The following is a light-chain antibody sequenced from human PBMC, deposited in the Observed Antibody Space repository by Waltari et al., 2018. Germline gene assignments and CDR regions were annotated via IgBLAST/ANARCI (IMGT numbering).Light chain of an antibody. V-gene: IGKV3D-20*02. CDR3: QHRDHWPPDAT. J-gene: IGKJ3*01. CDR2: GAS. CDR1: HSVFSAY. Sequence: EIVLTQSPGPMSLSPGDRATPSCRASHSVFSAYLAWYQQKPGQAPRLLIYGASRRATGIPARFSGSGSGTDFTLTISSLEPEDFAVYYCQHRDHWPPDATFGPGTKVDI.